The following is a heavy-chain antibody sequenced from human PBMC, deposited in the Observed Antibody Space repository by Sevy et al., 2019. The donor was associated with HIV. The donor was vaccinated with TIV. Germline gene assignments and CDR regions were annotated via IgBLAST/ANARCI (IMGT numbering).Heavy chain of an antibody. J-gene: IGHJ4*02. CDR3: ERVAKWLVN. V-gene: IGHV4-59*01. Sequence: SETLSLTCTVSGGSISSYYWSWIRQPPGKGLERIGYIYYSGSTNYNPSLKSRVTISVDTSKNQFSLKLSSVTAADTAVYYCERVAKWLVNWGKGTLVTVSS. CDR2: IYYSGST. D-gene: IGHD6-19*01. CDR1: GGSISSYY.